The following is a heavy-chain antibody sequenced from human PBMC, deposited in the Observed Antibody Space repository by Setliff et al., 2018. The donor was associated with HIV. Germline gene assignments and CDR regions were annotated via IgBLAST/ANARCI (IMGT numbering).Heavy chain of an antibody. Sequence: VASVKVSCKASGGTFSSYAISWVRQAPGQGLEWMGGIIPIFGTANYAQKFQGRVTITADESTSTAHMELSSLRSEDTAVYYCARGLRYFDWSGAFDYWGQGTLVTVSS. CDR2: IIPIFGTA. J-gene: IGHJ4*02. V-gene: IGHV1-69*13. CDR3: ARGLRYFDWSGAFDY. CDR1: GGTFSSYA. D-gene: IGHD3-9*01.